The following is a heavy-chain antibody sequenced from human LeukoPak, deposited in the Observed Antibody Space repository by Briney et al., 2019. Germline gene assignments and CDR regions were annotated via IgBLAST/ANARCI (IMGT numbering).Heavy chain of an antibody. CDR2: LYSLGGT. CDR3: ARGAYGGPFEC. J-gene: IGHJ4*02. Sequence: PGGSLRLSCAACGFNVGSNYMSWVRQAPGKGLEWVSLLYSLGGTYYADSVQDRFPIYRHNSRNTLYLQLNSLRHEDTAVYYCARGAYGGPFECWGQGTLVTVSS. D-gene: IGHD4/OR15-4a*01. V-gene: IGHV3-53*04. CDR1: GFNVGSNY.